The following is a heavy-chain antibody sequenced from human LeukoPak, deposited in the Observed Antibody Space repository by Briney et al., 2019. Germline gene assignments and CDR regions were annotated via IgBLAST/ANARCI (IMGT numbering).Heavy chain of an antibody. D-gene: IGHD2-2*01. CDR2: IIPILGIA. Sequence: SVKVSCKASGGTFSSYAISWVRQAPGQGLEWMGRIIPILGIANYAQKFQGRVTITADESTSTVYMELSSLRSEDTAMYYCARADIVVVPASAKFAFDMWGQGTMVTVSS. CDR1: GGTFSSYA. J-gene: IGHJ3*02. V-gene: IGHV1-69*04. CDR3: ARADIVVVPASAKFAFDM.